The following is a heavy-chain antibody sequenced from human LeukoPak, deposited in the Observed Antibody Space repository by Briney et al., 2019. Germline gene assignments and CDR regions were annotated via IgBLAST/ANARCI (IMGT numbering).Heavy chain of an antibody. V-gene: IGHV3-43*01. J-gene: IGHJ6*03. D-gene: IGHD2-2*01. Sequence: GGSLRLSCAASGFTFDDHTMHRVRHAPGKGLEWVSLISWDGGSKYYADSVKGRFTISRDNSKNSLYLQMNSLRTEDTALYYCAKDSSTGDYYMDVWGKGTTVTVSS. CDR1: GFTFDDHT. CDR2: ISWDGGSK. CDR3: AKDSSTGDYYMDV.